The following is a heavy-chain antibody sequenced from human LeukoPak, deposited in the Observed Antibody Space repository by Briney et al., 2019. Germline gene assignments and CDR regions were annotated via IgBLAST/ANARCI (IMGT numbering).Heavy chain of an antibody. CDR3: NIDVDLMYSSGLYQDC. CDR2: IKRKTDGETT. J-gene: IGHJ4*02. D-gene: IGHD6-25*01. CDR1: GHTDNISY. V-gene: IGHV3-15*01. Sequence: PGVSLTLPCAASGHTDNISYIRGVPSAPEEGGECVGRIKRKTDGETTDYASPVKGRFTISRDSSINTMYLQMNRLKIADTALYYCNIDVDLMYSSGLYQDCWGQGILVTASS.